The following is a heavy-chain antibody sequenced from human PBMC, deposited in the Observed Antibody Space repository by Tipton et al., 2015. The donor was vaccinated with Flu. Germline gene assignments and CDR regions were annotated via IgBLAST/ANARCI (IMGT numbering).Heavy chain of an antibody. Sequence: SLRLSCAASGFTFSYYGIHWVRQAPGMGLEWVAVISYDGSDKYFTDSVKGRFTISRDNSKKTVYLQMNSLRIEDTAVYYRAKDLAQRTLSPSGWDVWGQGTTVTVSS. J-gene: IGHJ6*02. CDR1: GFTFSYYG. D-gene: IGHD1-1*01. CDR2: ISYDGSDK. V-gene: IGHV3-30*18. CDR3: AKDLAQRTLSPSGWDV.